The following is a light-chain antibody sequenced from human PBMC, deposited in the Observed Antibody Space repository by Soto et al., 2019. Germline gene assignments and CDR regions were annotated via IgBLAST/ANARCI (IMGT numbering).Light chain of an antibody. J-gene: IGKJ2*01. CDR1: QSVSSSY. Sequence: EIALTQSPGTLSLSPGERATLSCRASQSVSSSYLVWYQQKPGQAPRLLIYGASSRATGIPDRFSGSGSGTDFTLTITRLEAEDFAVYYCQQYGTSPRTFGQGTKLEIK. CDR2: GAS. V-gene: IGKV3-20*01. CDR3: QQYGTSPRT.